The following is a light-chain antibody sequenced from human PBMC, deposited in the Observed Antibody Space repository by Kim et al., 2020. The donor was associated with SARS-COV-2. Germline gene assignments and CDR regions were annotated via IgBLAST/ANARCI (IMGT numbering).Light chain of an antibody. CDR1: SLRSYN. CDR2: DKS. CDR3: NSRDSSGNFVV. Sequence: ALGQTVRITCQGDSLRSYNASWYQQKPGQAPVLVIYDKSNRHSGIPDRFSGSSSGNTASLTITGAQAEDEADYYCNSRDSSGNFVVFGGGTQLTVL. J-gene: IGLJ2*01. V-gene: IGLV3-19*01.